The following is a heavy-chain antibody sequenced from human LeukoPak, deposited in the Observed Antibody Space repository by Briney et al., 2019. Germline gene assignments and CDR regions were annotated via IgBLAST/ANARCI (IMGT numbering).Heavy chain of an antibody. CDR3: ARDDPRYSYGGDY. Sequence: ASVKVSFKASGFTFTNNGISWVRQAPGQGLEWVGWISAYNGNTDYAQKLQGRVTMTTDTSTTTAYMELRSLRSDDTALCYCARDDPRYSYGGDYWGQGTLVTVSS. D-gene: IGHD5-18*01. J-gene: IGHJ4*02. CDR1: GFTFTNNG. CDR2: ISAYNGNT. V-gene: IGHV1-18*04.